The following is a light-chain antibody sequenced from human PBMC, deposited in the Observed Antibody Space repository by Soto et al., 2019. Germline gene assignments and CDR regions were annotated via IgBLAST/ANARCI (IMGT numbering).Light chain of an antibody. Sequence: QSVLTQPASVSGSPGQSITISCTETSSDVGSYNLVSWCQHHPGKAPKLMIYEDNKRPSGVSNRFSGSKSVNTASLTISGLQAEDEADYYCCSSAGSNTYVFGTGPKVNVL. CDR1: SSDVGSYNL. J-gene: IGLJ1*01. CDR3: CSSAGSNTYV. V-gene: IGLV2-23*01. CDR2: EDN.